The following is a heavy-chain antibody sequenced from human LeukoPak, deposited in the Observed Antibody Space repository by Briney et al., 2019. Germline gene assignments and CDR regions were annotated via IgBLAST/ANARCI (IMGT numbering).Heavy chain of an antibody. V-gene: IGHV3-23*01. Sequence: GGSLRLSCAASGFTFSSYGMTWLRQTPAKGLEWVSAISGSGETTYYSDSVKGRFTISRDNSKSTLFLQMTSLRVEDAAMYYCAKTTGYFDQWGQGTLVAVSS. D-gene: IGHD3-9*01. CDR2: ISGSGETT. CDR1: GFTFSSYG. J-gene: IGHJ4*02. CDR3: AKTTGYFDQ.